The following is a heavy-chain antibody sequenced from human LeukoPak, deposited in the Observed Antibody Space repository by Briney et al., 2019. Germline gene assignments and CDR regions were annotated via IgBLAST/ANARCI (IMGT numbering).Heavy chain of an antibody. V-gene: IGHV3-21*01. D-gene: IGHD3-22*01. Sequence: GGALRLSCAASGFTFSNYSMNWVRQAPGNGLDWVSSISSSSSYIFYADSVMGRFTISRDNAKNSLYLQMNSLRAEDTAVYYCARDPGMVVVIDDAFDIWGQGTMVTVSS. CDR3: ARDPGMVVVIDDAFDI. CDR2: ISSSSSYI. J-gene: IGHJ3*02. CDR1: GFTFSNYS.